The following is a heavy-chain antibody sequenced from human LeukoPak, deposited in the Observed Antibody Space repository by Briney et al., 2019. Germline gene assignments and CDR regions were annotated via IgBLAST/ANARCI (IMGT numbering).Heavy chain of an antibody. CDR3: ATSTSDSSGYPGD. V-gene: IGHV4-59*08. J-gene: IGHJ4*02. CDR1: GGSISSYY. D-gene: IGHD3-22*01. Sequence: PSETLSLTCTVSGGSISSYYWSWIRQPPGKGLEWIGYIYYSGSTNYNPSLKSRVTISVDTSKNQFSLKLSSVTAADTAVYYCATSTSDSSGYPGDWGQGTLVTVSS. CDR2: IYYSGST.